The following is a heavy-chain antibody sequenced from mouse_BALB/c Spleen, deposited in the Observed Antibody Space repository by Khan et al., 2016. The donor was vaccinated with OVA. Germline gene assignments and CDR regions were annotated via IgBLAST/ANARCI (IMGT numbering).Heavy chain of an antibody. CDR1: GYSITSNYA. D-gene: IGHD1-1*01. CDR2: ISYSGST. Sequence: EVELVESGPGLVKPSQSLSLTCTVTGYSITSNYAWNWIRQFPGNKLEWMGYISYSGSTNYNPSLKSRSSITRNTSKNQFFLQLNSVTTEDTATYYCARGNYYGYAMDYWGQGTSITVSS. J-gene: IGHJ4*01. CDR3: ARGNYYGYAMDY. V-gene: IGHV3-2*02.